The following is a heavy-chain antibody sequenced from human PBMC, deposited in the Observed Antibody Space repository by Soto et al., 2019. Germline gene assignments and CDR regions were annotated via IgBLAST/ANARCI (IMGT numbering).Heavy chain of an antibody. D-gene: IGHD3-10*01. CDR1: GFTFGSYW. J-gene: IGHJ4*01. V-gene: IGHV3-7*01. CDR3: AGDSGYGSGTFVNHYHDY. Sequence: EVQLEESGGGLVQPGGSLRLSCAASGFTFGSYWMSWVRQAPGKGLEWLATIKWDASEKKYVDSVKGRFTMSRDNAKNTLDLQKESLRAEDTAVYYCAGDSGYGSGTFVNHYHDYWGHGTLVTVSS. CDR2: IKWDASEK.